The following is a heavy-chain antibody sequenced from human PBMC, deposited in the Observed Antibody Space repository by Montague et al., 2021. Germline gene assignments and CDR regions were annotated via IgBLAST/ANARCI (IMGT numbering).Heavy chain of an antibody. J-gene: IGHJ6*03. CDR2: VSHGGRT. CDR3: ARERDRYYYMDI. Sequence: SETLSLTCTVSRSLFNSDYYWGWIRQPPGKGLEWMGSVSHGGRTYYNPSLKSRVTISVDTSNNHFSLKLSSVTAADTAMHYCARERDRYYYMDIWGKGTTITVSS. CDR1: RSLFNSDYY. V-gene: IGHV4-38-2*02.